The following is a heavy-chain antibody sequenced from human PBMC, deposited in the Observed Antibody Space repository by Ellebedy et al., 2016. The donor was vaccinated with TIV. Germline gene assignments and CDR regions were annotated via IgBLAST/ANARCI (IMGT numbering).Heavy chain of an antibody. CDR1: GGSISSYY. CDR2: MSSSGNT. J-gene: IGHJ4*02. Sequence: MPSETLSLTCIVSGGSISSYYWSWIRQPPGKGLEWIGYMSSSGNTNYNPSLKSRVTTSIDTSKNQFSLRLSFVTAADTAVYYCASTGYLGFWGYWGRGTLVTVSS. V-gene: IGHV4-59*12. D-gene: IGHD3-16*01. CDR3: ASTGYLGFWGY.